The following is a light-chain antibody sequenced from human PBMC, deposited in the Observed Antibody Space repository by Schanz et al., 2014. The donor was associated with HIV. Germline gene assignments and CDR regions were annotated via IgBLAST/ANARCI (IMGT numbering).Light chain of an antibody. J-gene: IGLJ2*01. CDR2: AVN. Sequence: QSALTQPPSASGSPGQSVAISCTGASSDIGVSWYQQYPGNAPKLMIFAVNRRTSGVPDRFSGAKSGNTAFLLVSGLLTEDEADYYCSSYAGSNNVIFGGGTKLTVL. CDR3: SSYAGSNNVI. CDR1: SSDIG. V-gene: IGLV2-8*01.